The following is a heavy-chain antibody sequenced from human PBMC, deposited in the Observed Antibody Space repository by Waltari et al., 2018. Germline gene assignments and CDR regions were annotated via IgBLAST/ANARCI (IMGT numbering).Heavy chain of an antibody. J-gene: IGHJ5*02. CDR3: ARGRLAHTSSWDCDL. Sequence: QVQLEQSGPEVKRAGASMKVSCTASGYTFTGHYLYWLRQARGQGLECLGWFYPETGGTTLAQKFQGRLTLTTDTSIRTAYMELSGLTVDDTGIYYCARGRLAHTSSWDCDLWGPGTVITVSA. D-gene: IGHD6-13*01. CDR2: FYPETGGT. CDR1: GYTFTGHY. V-gene: IGHV1-2*02.